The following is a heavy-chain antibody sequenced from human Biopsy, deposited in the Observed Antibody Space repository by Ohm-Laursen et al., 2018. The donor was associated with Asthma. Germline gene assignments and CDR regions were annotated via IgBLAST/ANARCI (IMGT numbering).Heavy chain of an antibody. V-gene: IGHV3-48*02. Sequence: SLRLSCAASGFTFSSYSMNWVRQAPGKGLEWVSYISSSSSTIYYADSAKGRFTIPRDNAKNSLYLQMNSLRDEDTAVYYCARFKRGYSYGYAGVFDYWGQGTLVTVSS. J-gene: IGHJ4*02. CDR1: GFTFSSYS. CDR3: ARFKRGYSYGYAGVFDY. CDR2: ISSSSSTI. D-gene: IGHD5-18*01.